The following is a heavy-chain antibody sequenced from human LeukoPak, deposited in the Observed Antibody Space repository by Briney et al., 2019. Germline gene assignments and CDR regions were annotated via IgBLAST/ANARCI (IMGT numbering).Heavy chain of an antibody. V-gene: IGHV1-18*04. CDR2: ISAYNGNT. J-gene: IGHJ5*02. CDR1: GYTFTSYG. D-gene: IGHD2-15*01. Sequence: ASVKVSCKASGYTFTSYGISWVRQAPGQGLEWMGWISAYNGNTNYPQKLQGRVTMTTDTSTSTAYMELRSLRSDDTAVYYCARVVVVAAHNWFDPWGQGTLVTVSS. CDR3: ARVVVVAAHNWFDP.